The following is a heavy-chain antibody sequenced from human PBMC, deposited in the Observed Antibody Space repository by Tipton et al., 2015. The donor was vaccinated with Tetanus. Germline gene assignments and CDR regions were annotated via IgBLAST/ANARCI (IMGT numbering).Heavy chain of an antibody. CDR2: IYYSGST. CDR3: ARRGGYYYDSSDYYLFSFDP. D-gene: IGHD3-22*01. Sequence: TLSLTCTVSGGSISSYYWSWIRQPPGKRLEWIGYIYYSGSTNYNPSLKSRVTISVDTSKNQFSLKLSSVTAADTAVYYCARRGGYYYDSSDYYLFSFDPWGQGTLVTVSS. J-gene: IGHJ5*02. V-gene: IGHV4-59*08. CDR1: GGSISSYY.